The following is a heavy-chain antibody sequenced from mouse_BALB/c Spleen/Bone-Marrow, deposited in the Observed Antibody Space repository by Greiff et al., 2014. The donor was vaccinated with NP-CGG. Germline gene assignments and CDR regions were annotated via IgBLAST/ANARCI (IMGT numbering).Heavy chain of an antibody. D-gene: IGHD6-1*01. CDR2: INPNNGDT. J-gene: IGHJ4*01. V-gene: IGHV1-18*01. Sequence: DVKLVESGPELVKPGASVKISCKTSGYTFTEYTMHWVKQSHGKSLVWIGGINPNNGDTSYNQKFKGKATLTVDKSSSTAYMELRSLTSEDSAVYYCGSGSDYYAVDCWGQGTSVTVSS. CDR1: GYTFTEYT. CDR3: GSGSDYYAVDC.